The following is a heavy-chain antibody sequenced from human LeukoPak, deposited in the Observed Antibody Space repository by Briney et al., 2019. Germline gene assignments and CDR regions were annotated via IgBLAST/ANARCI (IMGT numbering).Heavy chain of an antibody. V-gene: IGHV4-34*01. CDR2: INHSGST. D-gene: IGHD3-16*02. CDR3: ARGNRREYDYVWGSYRPYFDY. Sequence: SETLSLTCAVYGGSFSGYYWSWIRQPPGKGLEWIGEINHSGSTNYNPSLKSRVTISVDTSKNQFSLKLSSVAAADTAVYYCARGNRREYDYVWGSYRPYFDYWGQGTLVTVSS. CDR1: GGSFSGYY. J-gene: IGHJ4*02.